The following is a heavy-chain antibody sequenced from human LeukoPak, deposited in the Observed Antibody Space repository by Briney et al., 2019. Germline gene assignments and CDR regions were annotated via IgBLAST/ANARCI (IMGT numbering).Heavy chain of an antibody. V-gene: IGHV1-18*01. D-gene: IGHD3-9*01. CDR3: ARDQAATNTQVRFCLD. CDR1: GYTFSNYG. CDR2: ISAYNGNT. Sequence: ASVKVSCKASGYTFSNYGISWVRQAPGQGLEWMGWISAYNGNTNFAQKLQGRVTMTTDTSTSTAYMDLRSLRSDDTAVYYCARDQAATNTQVRFCLDWGQGTLVTVSS. J-gene: IGHJ4*02.